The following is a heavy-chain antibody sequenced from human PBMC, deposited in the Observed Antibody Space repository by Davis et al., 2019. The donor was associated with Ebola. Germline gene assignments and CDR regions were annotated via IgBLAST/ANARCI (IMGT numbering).Heavy chain of an antibody. J-gene: IGHJ4*02. V-gene: IGHV3-74*01. Sequence: PGGSLRLSCAASGFTFSSHWMHWVRQAPGKGLVWVSFIKSDGSSTRYADSVKGRFTISRDNAKNTLYLQMNSLRPEDTAVYYCARDIAVAGTIGFDYWGQGTLVTVSS. CDR2: IKSDGSST. CDR1: GFTFSSHW. D-gene: IGHD6-19*01. CDR3: ARDIAVAGTIGFDY.